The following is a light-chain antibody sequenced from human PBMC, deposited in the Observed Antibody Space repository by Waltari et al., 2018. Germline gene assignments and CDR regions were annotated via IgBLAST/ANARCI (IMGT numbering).Light chain of an antibody. Sequence: DVVMTQSPDSLAVSLGERATINCQSPQSVSYSPDHKHYLAWFQQKPGQPPKLLIYWASTRESGVPDRFTGSGSGTDFTLTINSLQAEDVAVYYCQQYYIAPWTFGQGSKVEIK. J-gene: IGKJ1*01. CDR3: QQYYIAPWT. CDR2: WAS. CDR1: QSVSYSPDHKHY. V-gene: IGKV4-1*01.